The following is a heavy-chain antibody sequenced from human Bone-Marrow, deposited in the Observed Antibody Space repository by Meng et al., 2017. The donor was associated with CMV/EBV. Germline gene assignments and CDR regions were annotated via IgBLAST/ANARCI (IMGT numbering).Heavy chain of an antibody. CDR2: INHSGST. Sequence: SQTLSLTCAVYGGSFSGYYWSWIRQPPGKGLEWIGEINHSGSTNYNPSLKSRVTISVDTSKNQFSLKLSSVTAADTAVYYCARDGGSYGGVYYGMDVWGQGTTVTVSS. J-gene: IGHJ6*02. CDR3: ARDGGSYGGVYYGMDV. D-gene: IGHD1-26*01. CDR1: GGSFSGYY. V-gene: IGHV4-34*01.